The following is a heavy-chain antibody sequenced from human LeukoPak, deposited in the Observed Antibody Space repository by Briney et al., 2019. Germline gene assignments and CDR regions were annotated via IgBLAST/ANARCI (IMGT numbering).Heavy chain of an antibody. Sequence: GGSLRLSCAASGFTFSSYSMNWVRQAPGKGLEWVSSISSSSSYIYYADSVKGRFTISGDNAKNSLYLQMNSLRAEDTAVYYCASNYCSSTSCSQSDDYWGQGTLVTVSS. J-gene: IGHJ4*02. CDR1: GFTFSSYS. CDR3: ASNYCSSTSCSQSDDY. D-gene: IGHD2-2*01. CDR2: ISSSSSYI. V-gene: IGHV3-21*01.